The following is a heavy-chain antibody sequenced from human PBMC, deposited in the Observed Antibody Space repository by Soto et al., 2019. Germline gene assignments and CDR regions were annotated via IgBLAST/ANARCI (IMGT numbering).Heavy chain of an antibody. V-gene: IGHV4-30-2*01. CDR3: ARLGKYYQSLDP. CDR2: TYHSGTT. Sequence: SETLSLTCDVSGDTISTGGYTWAWIRQPPGKALEWIGHTYHSGTTRYNPSLESRVTLSLETSKSQFSLRLSSVTASDTAVYYCARLGKYYQSLDPWGQGTLVTVSS. J-gene: IGHJ5*02. CDR1: GDTISTGGYT. D-gene: IGHD2-2*01.